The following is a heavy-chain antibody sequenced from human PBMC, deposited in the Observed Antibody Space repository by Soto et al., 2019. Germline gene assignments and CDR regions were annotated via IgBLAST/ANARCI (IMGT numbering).Heavy chain of an antibody. CDR1: GGSFSGYY. Sequence: QVQLQQWGAGLLKPSETLSLTCAVYGGSFSGYYWSWIRQPPGKGLEWIGEINHSGSTNYNPSLKSRVTISVDTSKNQFSLKLSSVTAADTAVHYCARGGRRPLGWFDPWGQGTLVTVSS. CDR3: ARGGRRPLGWFDP. V-gene: IGHV4-34*01. J-gene: IGHJ5*02. D-gene: IGHD3-3*01. CDR2: INHSGST.